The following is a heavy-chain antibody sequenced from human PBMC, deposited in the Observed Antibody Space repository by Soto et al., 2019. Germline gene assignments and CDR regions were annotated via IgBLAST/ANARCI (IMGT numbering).Heavy chain of an antibody. D-gene: IGHD2-15*01. Sequence: QVQLVQSGVEVKKPGPSVKVSCKDSGYTFISHGISRVRQAPGQGLEGMGWISGKNGNTNYAQKLQGRVTLTTDTSKSTAYMELRSLRSADTAGYYCARGSSSMVVFPDYGMDVWGQGPTVTVSS. CDR2: ISGKNGNT. CDR1: GYTFISHG. J-gene: IGHJ6*02. CDR3: ARGSSSMVVFPDYGMDV. V-gene: IGHV1-18*04.